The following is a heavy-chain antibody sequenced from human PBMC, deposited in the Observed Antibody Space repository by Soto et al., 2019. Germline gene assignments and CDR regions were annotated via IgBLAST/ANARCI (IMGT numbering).Heavy chain of an antibody. CDR2: IYYSGST. J-gene: IGHJ4*02. CDR1: GGSISSYY. CDR3: ARGGGLRYFDWLLPFDY. Sequence: QVQLQESGPGLVKPSETLSLTCTVSGGSISSYYWSWIRQPPGKGLEWIGYIYYSGSTNYNPSLKSRVTISVDTSKNQFSLKLSSVTAADTAVYYCARGGGLRYFDWLLPFDYWGQGTLVTVSS. D-gene: IGHD3-9*01. V-gene: IGHV4-59*01.